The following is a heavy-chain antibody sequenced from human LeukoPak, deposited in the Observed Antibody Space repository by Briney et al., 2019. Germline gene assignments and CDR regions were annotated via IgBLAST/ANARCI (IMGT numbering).Heavy chain of an antibody. D-gene: IGHD6-13*01. CDR3: ARKSSSWSQRAGFDP. J-gene: IGHJ5*02. CDR1: GFTFSSYA. V-gene: IGHV3-64*01. CDR2: ISSNGGST. Sequence: GGSLRLSCAASGFTFSSYAMHWVRQAPGKGLEYVSAISSNGGSTYYANSVKGRFTISRDNSKNTLYLQMGSLRAEDMAVYYCARKSSSWSQRAGFDPWGQGTLVTVSS.